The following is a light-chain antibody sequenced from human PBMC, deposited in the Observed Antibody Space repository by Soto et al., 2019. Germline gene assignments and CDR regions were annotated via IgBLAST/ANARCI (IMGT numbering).Light chain of an antibody. CDR1: QSVRDRY. V-gene: IGKV3-20*01. J-gene: IGKJ1*01. CDR2: DTS. CDR3: QQYGSSPGT. Sequence: EIGLTQSPATLSLSPGERATLSCRASQSVRDRYLAWYQQKPGQAPSLLIYDTSTRATGVPDRFSGSGSGTDFALTISRVEPEDFAIYFCQQYGSSPGTFGQGTKVDIK.